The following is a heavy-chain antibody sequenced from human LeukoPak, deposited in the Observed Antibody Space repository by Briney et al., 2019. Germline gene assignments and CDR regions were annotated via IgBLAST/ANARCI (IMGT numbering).Heavy chain of an antibody. CDR2: IKQDGSEK. V-gene: IGHV3-7*04. Sequence: PGGSLRLSCAASGFTFSGYWMSWIRQAPGKGLEWVANIKQDGSEKYYVDSVKGRFTISRDSAKNSLYLQMNSLRADDSAVYYCARDYSYAFDTWGQGTMVTVSS. CDR3: ARDYSYAFDT. D-gene: IGHD2-15*01. J-gene: IGHJ3*02. CDR1: GFTFSGYW.